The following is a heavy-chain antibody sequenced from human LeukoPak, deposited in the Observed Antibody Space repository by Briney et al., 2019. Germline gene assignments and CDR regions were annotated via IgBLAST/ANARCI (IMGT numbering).Heavy chain of an antibody. CDR1: GYTFTGYY. CDR2: INPNSGGT. J-gene: IGHJ5*02. Sequence: ASVKVSCKASGYTFTGYYMHWVRQAPGQGLEWMGRINPNSGGTNYAQKFQGRVTMTRDTPISTAYMELSRLRSDDTAVYYCARVSSPLQYNWFDPWGQGTLVTVSS. CDR3: ARVSSPLQYNWFDP. V-gene: IGHV1-2*06. D-gene: IGHD1-14*01.